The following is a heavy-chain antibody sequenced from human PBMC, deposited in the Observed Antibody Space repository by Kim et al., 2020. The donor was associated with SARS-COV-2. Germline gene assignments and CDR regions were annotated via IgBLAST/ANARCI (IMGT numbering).Heavy chain of an antibody. CDR3: ASGRERGR. Sequence: GGSLRLSCAASGFIVSNNFMSWVRQAPGQGLECVSVIGSGGNTYYADSVKGRFTISRDNSKNTLYLQMNSLRAEDTAVYYCASGRERGRWGHGTLVTVSS. J-gene: IGHJ4*01. CDR1: GFIVSNNF. CDR2: IGSGGNT. V-gene: IGHV3-53*01. D-gene: IGHD1-1*01.